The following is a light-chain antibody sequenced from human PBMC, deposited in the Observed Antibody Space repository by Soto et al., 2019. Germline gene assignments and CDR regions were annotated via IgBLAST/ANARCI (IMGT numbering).Light chain of an antibody. J-gene: IGKJ1*01. CDR2: GAS. CDR1: QSFNSIY. Sequence: ELVLTQSPGTLSLSPGERANLSCRASQSFNSIYLAWYQQKPGQAPRLLIYGASSRATGIPNRFSGSGSGTDFTLTISRLEPEDFAVYYCQQYGNSPQTCGQGTKVDIK. V-gene: IGKV3-20*01. CDR3: QQYGNSPQT.